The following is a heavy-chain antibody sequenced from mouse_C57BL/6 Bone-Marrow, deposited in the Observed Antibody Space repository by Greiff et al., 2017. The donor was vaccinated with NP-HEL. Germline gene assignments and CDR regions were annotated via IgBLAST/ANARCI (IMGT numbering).Heavy chain of an antibody. CDR2: ISSGGSYT. J-gene: IGHJ2*01. CDR3: ARHPGIYYYGSSHYFDY. Sequence: EVKLMESGGDLVKPGGSLKLSCAASGFTFSSYGMSWVRQTPDKRLEWVATISSGGSYTYYPDSVKGRFTISRDNAKNTLYLQMSSLKSEDTAMYYCARHPGIYYYGSSHYFDYWGQGTTLTVSS. V-gene: IGHV5-6*01. D-gene: IGHD1-1*01. CDR1: GFTFSSYG.